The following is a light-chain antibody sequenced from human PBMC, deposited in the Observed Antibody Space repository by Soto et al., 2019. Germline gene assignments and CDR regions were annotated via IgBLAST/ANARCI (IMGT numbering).Light chain of an antibody. CDR2: DSS. Sequence: IVFTHSPATLSLSPGERATLSCGASQSVSSYLAWYQQKPGLAPRLVIYDSSIRATGIPDRFSGSGSGTDFTLTISRLEPEDFAVYFCQQYGNSPQITFGQGTRLEIK. CDR1: QSVSSY. V-gene: IGKV3D-20*01. J-gene: IGKJ5*01. CDR3: QQYGNSPQIT.